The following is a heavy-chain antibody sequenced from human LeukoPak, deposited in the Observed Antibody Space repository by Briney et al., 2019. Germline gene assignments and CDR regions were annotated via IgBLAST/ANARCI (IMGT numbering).Heavy chain of an antibody. CDR2: ISGSGGST. CDR1: GFTFSSYA. D-gene: IGHD3-22*01. V-gene: IGHV3-23*01. J-gene: IGHJ4*02. Sequence: PGGSLRLSCAASGFTFSSYAMSWVRQAPGKGLEWVSAISGSGGSTYYADSVKGRFTISRDNSKNTLYLQMNSLRAEDTAVYYCARDPGHYYDSSGYWGYWGQGTLVTVSS. CDR3: ARDPGHYYDSSGYWGY.